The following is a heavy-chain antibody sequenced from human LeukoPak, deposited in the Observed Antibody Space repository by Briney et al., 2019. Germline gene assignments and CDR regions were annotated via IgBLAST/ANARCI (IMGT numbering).Heavy chain of an antibody. V-gene: IGHV4-59*01. Sequence: PSETLCLTCTVSGGSISNYYWTWIRQPPGKGLEWIGYIYYSGSIKYNPYLKSRLTMPLETSNDQFSLHLNSVPAVDTAGYDCARGARWSEYWGQGTLVTISS. J-gene: IGHJ4*02. CDR2: IYYSGSI. CDR3: ARGARWSEY. D-gene: IGHD2-15*01. CDR1: GGSISNYY.